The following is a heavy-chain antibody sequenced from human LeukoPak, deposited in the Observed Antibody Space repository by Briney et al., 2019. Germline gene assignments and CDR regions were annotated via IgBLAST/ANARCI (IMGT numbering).Heavy chain of an antibody. V-gene: IGHV4-38-2*02. CDR3: ARAGRYYYYMDV. J-gene: IGHJ6*03. Sequence: SETRSLTCTVSGHSISSGYYWGCIRQPPGKGLEWIGSIYHSGSTYYNPSLKSRVTISVDTSKNQFSLKLSSVTAADTAVYYCARAGRYYYYMDVWGKGTTVTVSS. CDR2: IYHSGST. CDR1: GHSISSGYY.